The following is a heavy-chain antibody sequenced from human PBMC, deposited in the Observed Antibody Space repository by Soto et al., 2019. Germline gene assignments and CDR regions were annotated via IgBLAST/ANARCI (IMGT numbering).Heavy chain of an antibody. D-gene: IGHD6-19*01. J-gene: IGHJ4*02. CDR1: GFPFSNYY. CDR2: ISSSFVSI. Sequence: GGSLRLSCAVSGFPFSNYYMSWIRQAPGKRLEWLSDISSSFVSIHYADSVKGRFSISRDNANNSLFLQMNSLKAEDTAVYYCARVSATGWVVNVREYFGYWGQRTLVTFSS. CDR3: ARVSATGWVVNVREYFGY. V-gene: IGHV3-11*01.